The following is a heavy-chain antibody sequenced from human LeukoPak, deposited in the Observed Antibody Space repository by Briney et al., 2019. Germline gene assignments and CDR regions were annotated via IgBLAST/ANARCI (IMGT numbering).Heavy chain of an antibody. V-gene: IGHV4-59*01. D-gene: IGHD3-10*01. Sequence: SETLSLTCTVSGGSLSSYYWSWIRQPPGKGLEWIGYIYYTGSTNYNPSLKSRVAISVDTSKNRFSLKLTSVTAADTAVYYCARGDVLLWLGELLSGWFDSWGQGTLVTISS. CDR1: GGSLSSYY. CDR2: IYYTGST. CDR3: ARGDVLLWLGELLSGWFDS. J-gene: IGHJ5*01.